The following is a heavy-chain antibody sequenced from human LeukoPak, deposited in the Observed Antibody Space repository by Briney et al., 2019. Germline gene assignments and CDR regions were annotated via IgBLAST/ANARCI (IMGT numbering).Heavy chain of an antibody. D-gene: IGHD5-12*01. CDR3: IRGDGWYFAY. CDR2: INHDGSIK. CDR1: RFIFKTYW. J-gene: IGHJ4*02. Sequence: GGSRSLSCTASRFIFKTYWMHWVRQAPGKGLEGVANINHDGSIKNYVDSVRGRFTISRDDAKNSLYLQMDGLRVDDTAVYYCIRGDGWYFAYWGQGAVVTVSS. V-gene: IGHV3-7*03.